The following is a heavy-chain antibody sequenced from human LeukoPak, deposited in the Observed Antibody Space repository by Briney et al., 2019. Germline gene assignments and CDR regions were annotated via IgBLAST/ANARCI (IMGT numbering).Heavy chain of an antibody. J-gene: IGHJ5*02. Sequence: TLSLTCAVSGGSISSGGYSWSWIRQPPGKGLEWIGYIYHSGSTYYNPSLKSRVTISVDRSKNQFSLKLSSVTAADTAVYYCARSHCSSTSCFNWFDPWGQGTLVTVSS. V-gene: IGHV4-30-2*01. D-gene: IGHD2-2*01. CDR1: GGSISSGGYS. CDR3: ARSHCSSTSCFNWFDP. CDR2: IYHSGST.